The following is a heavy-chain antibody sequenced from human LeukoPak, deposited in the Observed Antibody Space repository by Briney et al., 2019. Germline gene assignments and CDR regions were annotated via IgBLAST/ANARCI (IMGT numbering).Heavy chain of an antibody. Sequence: PSETLSLTCTVSGGSISSYYWSWIRQPAGRGLEWIGRIYTSGSTNYNPSLKSRVTMSVDTSKNQFSLKLSSVTAADTAVYYCARHGGYGSSYYYYYYMDVWGKGTTVTISS. CDR2: IYTSGST. CDR1: GGSISSYY. V-gene: IGHV4-4*07. J-gene: IGHJ6*03. CDR3: ARHGGYGSSYYYYYYMDV. D-gene: IGHD2-15*01.